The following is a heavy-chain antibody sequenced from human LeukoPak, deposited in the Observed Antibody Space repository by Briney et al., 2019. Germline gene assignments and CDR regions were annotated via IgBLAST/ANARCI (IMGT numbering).Heavy chain of an antibody. J-gene: IGHJ5*02. Sequence: SVTLSLTCAVYGGSFSGYYWSWIRQPPGKGLEWIGEINHSGSTNYNPSLKSRVTISVDTSKNQFSLKLSSVTAADTAVYYCATRTKYSSGWYWFDPWGQGTLVTVSS. V-gene: IGHV4-34*01. CDR3: ATRTKYSSGWYWFDP. D-gene: IGHD6-19*01. CDR2: INHSGST. CDR1: GGSFSGYY.